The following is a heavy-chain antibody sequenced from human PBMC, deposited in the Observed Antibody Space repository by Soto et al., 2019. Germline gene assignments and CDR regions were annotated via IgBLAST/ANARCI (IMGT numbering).Heavy chain of an antibody. D-gene: IGHD6-13*01. J-gene: IGHJ6*02. CDR1: GGTFSSYA. CDR2: IIPIVGTA. V-gene: IGHV1-69*12. Sequence: QVQLVQSGAEVKKPGSSVKVSCKASGGTFSSYAISWVRQAPGQGLEWMGGIIPIVGTANYAQKFQGRGTITAAESTSTSYMELTSLRSVDTAVYYCANGHIAAAGSEGSHYYYDGMDVWGQGTAVTVSS. CDR3: ANGHIAAAGSEGSHYYYDGMDV.